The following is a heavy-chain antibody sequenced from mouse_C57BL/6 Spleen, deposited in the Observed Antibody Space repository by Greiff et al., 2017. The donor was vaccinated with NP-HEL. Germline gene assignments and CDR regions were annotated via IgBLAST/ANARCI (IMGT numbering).Heavy chain of an antibody. D-gene: IGHD2-3*01. CDR2: INPSTGGT. CDR3: ASGIYDGYYFAY. CDR1: GYSFTGYY. J-gene: IGHJ3*01. Sequence: VHVKQSGPELVKPGASVKISCKASGYSFTGYYMNWVKQSPEKSLEWIGEINPSTGGTTSTQKFKAKATLTVDKSSSTAYMQLKSLTSEDSAVYYCASGIYDGYYFAYWGQGTLVTVSA. V-gene: IGHV1-42*01.